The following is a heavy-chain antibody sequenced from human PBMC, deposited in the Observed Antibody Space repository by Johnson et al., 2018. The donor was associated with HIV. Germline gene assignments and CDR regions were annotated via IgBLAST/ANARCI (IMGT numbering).Heavy chain of an antibody. V-gene: IGHV3-13*01. CDR1: GFTFSGYD. Sequence: VQLVESGGGLIQPGGSLRLSCAASGFTFSGYDMHWVRQHPGQGLEWVSAIGIDGDTYYQGSVRGRFSISRENAKNSLYLRMNSLRAGDTAMYYCARASYNSSSWTWDVFDIWGQGTMVTVSS. CDR2: IGIDGDT. CDR3: ARASYNSSSWTWDVFDI. D-gene: IGHD6-13*01. J-gene: IGHJ3*02.